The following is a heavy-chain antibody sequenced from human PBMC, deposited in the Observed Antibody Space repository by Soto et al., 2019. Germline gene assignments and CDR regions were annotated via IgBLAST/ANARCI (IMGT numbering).Heavy chain of an antibody. CDR2: IYYSGST. CDR1: GGSISSYY. J-gene: IGHJ3*02. Sequence: QVQLQESGPGLVKPSETLSLTCTVSGGSISSYYWSWIRQPPGKGLEWIGYIYYSGSTNYNPSLKSRVTISVDTSKNQFSLKLSSVTAADTAVYYCARGGYYDFWSGYPIPGDAFDIWGQGTMVTVSS. D-gene: IGHD3-3*01. CDR3: ARGGYYDFWSGYPIPGDAFDI. V-gene: IGHV4-59*01.